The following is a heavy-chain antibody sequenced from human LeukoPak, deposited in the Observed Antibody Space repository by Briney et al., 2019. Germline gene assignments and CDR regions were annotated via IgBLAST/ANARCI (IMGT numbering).Heavy chain of an antibody. Sequence: GGSLRLSCAASGFSLSENWMHWVRQAPGQGLVWVSRIDEFGRATFYADSVKGRFTISRDDATNTVYLQMNSLRADDTAIYFCTRDLVLGSGSYGHWSQGTLVTVSA. V-gene: IGHV3-74*01. D-gene: IGHD3-10*01. CDR3: TRDLVLGSGSYGH. J-gene: IGHJ1*01. CDR2: IDEFGRAT. CDR1: GFSLSENW.